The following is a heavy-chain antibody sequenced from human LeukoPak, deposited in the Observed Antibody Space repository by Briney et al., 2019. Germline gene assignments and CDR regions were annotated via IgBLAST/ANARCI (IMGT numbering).Heavy chain of an antibody. J-gene: IGHJ4*02. Sequence: ASVTVSCTASGYTFTSYYMHWVRQAPGQGLEWMGWINPNSGGTNYAQKFQGRVTMTRDTSISTVYMELSRLRSDDTAVYYCARVSVSLLRYFDWLPYFDYWGQGTLVTVSS. CDR3: ARVSVSLLRYFDWLPYFDY. D-gene: IGHD3-9*01. CDR1: GYTFTSYY. V-gene: IGHV1-2*02. CDR2: INPNSGGT.